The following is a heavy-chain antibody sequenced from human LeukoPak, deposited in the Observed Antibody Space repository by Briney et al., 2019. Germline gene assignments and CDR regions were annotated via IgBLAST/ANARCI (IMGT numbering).Heavy chain of an antibody. CDR1: GFTFSSYA. D-gene: IGHD6-13*01. V-gene: IGHV3-23*01. J-gene: IGHJ4*02. CDR2: ISGSGGST. CDR3: AKEGQQHLVPLYYFDY. Sequence: GGSLRLSCAASGFTFSSYAMSWVRQAPGKGLEWVSAISGSGGSTYYADSVKGRFTISRDNSKNSLYLQLNSLRTEDTALYYCAKEGQQHLVPLYYFDYWGQGTLVTVSS.